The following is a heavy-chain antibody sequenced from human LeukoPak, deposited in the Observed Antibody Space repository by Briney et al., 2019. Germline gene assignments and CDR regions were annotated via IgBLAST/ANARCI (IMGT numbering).Heavy chain of an antibody. J-gene: IGHJ1*01. D-gene: IGHD3-22*01. CDR1: GYTPTELS. CDR3: ATINPLSRPWLRAEYFQH. Sequence: ASVKVSCKVSGYTPTELSMHWVRQAPGKGLEWMGGFDPEDGETIYAQRFQGRVTMTEDTSTDTAYMELSSLRSEDTAVYYCATINPLSRPWLRAEYFQHWGQGTLVTVSS. V-gene: IGHV1-24*01. CDR2: FDPEDGET.